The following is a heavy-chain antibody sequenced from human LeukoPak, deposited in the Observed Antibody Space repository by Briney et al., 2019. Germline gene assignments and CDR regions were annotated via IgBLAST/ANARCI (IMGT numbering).Heavy chain of an antibody. CDR2: IKQDGSEK. D-gene: IGHD4-23*01. CDR1: GFTFSSNW. Sequence: TGGSLRLSCAASGFTFSSNWMSWVRQAPGKGLEWVANIKQDGSEKYYVDSVKGRFTISRDNAKNLVFLQMSSLRAEDTAVYYCARGTATTVVTPEYAFDIWGQGTMVTVSS. CDR3: ARGTATTVVTPEYAFDI. V-gene: IGHV3-7*05. J-gene: IGHJ3*02.